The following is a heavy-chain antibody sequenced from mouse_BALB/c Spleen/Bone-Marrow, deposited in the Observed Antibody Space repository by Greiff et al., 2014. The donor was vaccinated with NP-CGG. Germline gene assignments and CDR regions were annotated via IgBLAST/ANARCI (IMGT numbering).Heavy chain of an antibody. D-gene: IGHD1-1*02. Sequence: DVKLQESGPSLVKPSQTLSLTCSVTGDSITSGYWNWIRKFSGNKLEYMGYISYSGSTYFNPSLKSRISITRDTSKNQYYLQLNSVTTEDTATYYCARLGGYGPYFDYWGQGTTLTVSS. CDR2: ISYSGST. CDR3: ARLGGYGPYFDY. CDR1: GDSITSGY. J-gene: IGHJ2*01. V-gene: IGHV3-8*02.